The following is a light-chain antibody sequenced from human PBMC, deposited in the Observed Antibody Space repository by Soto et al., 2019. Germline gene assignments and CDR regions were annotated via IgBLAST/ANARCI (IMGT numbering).Light chain of an antibody. CDR3: QQSYSTPWT. CDR2: AAS. J-gene: IGKJ1*01. CDR1: QDIRKD. Sequence: AIQMTQTPSSLSASVGDRVTITCRASQDIRKDLGWFQQKPGKAPKLLIYAASSLQSGVPSRFSGSGSGIDFTLIISGLQPEDFATYYCQQSYSTPWTFGQGTKVDI. V-gene: IGKV1-6*01.